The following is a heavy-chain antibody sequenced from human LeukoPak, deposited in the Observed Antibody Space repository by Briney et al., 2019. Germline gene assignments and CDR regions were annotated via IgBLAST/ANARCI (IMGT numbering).Heavy chain of an antibody. V-gene: IGHV3-21*01. D-gene: IGHD1-7*01. CDR1: GFTFSSYS. CDR2: ISSSSSYI. Sequence: GGSLRLSCAASGFTFSSYSMNWVRQAPGKGLEWVSSISSSSSYIYYADSVKGRFTISRDNDKNSLYLQMNSLRAEDTAVYYCARSITGTTFDPWGQGTLVTVSS. J-gene: IGHJ5*02. CDR3: ARSITGTTFDP.